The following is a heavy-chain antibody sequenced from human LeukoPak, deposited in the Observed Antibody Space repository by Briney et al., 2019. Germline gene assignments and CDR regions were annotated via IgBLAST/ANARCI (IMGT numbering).Heavy chain of an antibody. CDR1: GGSLSSSSYY. CDR2: IDYSGRT. V-gene: IGHV4-39*01. Sequence: SETLSLTCTVSGGSLSSSSYYWGWLRQPPRKGLEWVGCIDYSGRTYYNTSLKSRVTISVSTSKNQSSLKLSSATAADTAVHFCARHVKRYSSGWYSTLDYWGQGTLVTVSS. J-gene: IGHJ4*02. D-gene: IGHD6-19*01. CDR3: ARHVKRYSSGWYSTLDY.